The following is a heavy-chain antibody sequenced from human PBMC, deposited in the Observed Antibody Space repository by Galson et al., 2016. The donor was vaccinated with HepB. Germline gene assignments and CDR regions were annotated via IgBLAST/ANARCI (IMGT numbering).Heavy chain of an antibody. V-gene: IGHV4-31*03. D-gene: IGHD3-9*01. CDR2: TYYSGIT. CDR1: GGSLSSGGSH. CDR3: ARGKTWFWYLDL. J-gene: IGHJ2*01. Sequence: TLSLTCTVSGGSLSSGGSHWNWIRQRPGKVLEWIGYTYYSGITYYNPSLGSRVSISLDTSKSQFSLKINSVTAADTAVYYCARGKTWFWYLDLWGRGTQVTVSS.